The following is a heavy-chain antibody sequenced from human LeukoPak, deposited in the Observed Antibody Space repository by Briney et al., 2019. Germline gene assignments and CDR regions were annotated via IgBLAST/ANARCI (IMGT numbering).Heavy chain of an antibody. J-gene: IGHJ4*02. Sequence: PSETLSLTCTVSGDSISSYYWSWIRQPPGKGLEWIGHIHNSGSTTYNPSLKSRVTISVDTSKNQFSLKLISVTAADTAVYYCGRKSANRKTSEFDYWGQGTLVTVSS. CDR2: IHNSGST. CDR3: GRKSANRKTSEFDY. CDR1: GDSISSYY. V-gene: IGHV4-59*08. D-gene: IGHD1-14*01.